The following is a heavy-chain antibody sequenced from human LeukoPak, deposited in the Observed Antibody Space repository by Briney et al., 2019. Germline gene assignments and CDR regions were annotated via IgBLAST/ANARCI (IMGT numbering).Heavy chain of an antibody. CDR3: ARGGSYSSLDAFDI. CDR1: GYAFTSYG. D-gene: IGHD1-26*01. V-gene: IGHV1-18*01. J-gene: IGHJ3*02. CDR2: ISAYNGNT. Sequence: ASVKVSCKASGYAFTSYGISWVRQAPGQGLEWMGWISAYNGNTNYAQKLQGRVTMTTDASTSTAYMELRSLRSDDTAVYYCARGGSYSSLDAFDIWGQGTMVTVSS.